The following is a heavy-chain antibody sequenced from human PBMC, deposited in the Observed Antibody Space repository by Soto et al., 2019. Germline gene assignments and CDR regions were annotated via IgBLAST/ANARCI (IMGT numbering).Heavy chain of an antibody. CDR1: GDSIRGFY. CDR2: LYSSGFT. J-gene: IGHJ4*02. D-gene: IGHD6-19*01. V-gene: IGHV4-59*01. CDR3: ARTAWYSSGRYYFDY. Sequence: KPSETLSLTCTVSGDSIRGFYWSWIRQPPGKGLEWIGYLYSSGFTAYNPSLKSRATISVDTPKSQFSLILTSVTAADTAVYYCARTAWYSSGRYYFDYWGQGTLVTVSS.